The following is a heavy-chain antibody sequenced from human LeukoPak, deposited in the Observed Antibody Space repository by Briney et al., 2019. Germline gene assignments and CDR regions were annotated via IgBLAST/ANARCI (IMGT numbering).Heavy chain of an antibody. CDR2: ISDSGRSS. CDR1: GFTFSDYA. CDR3: ARHDSFIPF. J-gene: IGHJ4*02. V-gene: IGHV3-23*01. D-gene: IGHD3-16*02. Sequence: GGSLRLSCVASGFTFSDYAMSWVRQARGKGLEWVSGISDSGRSSYYTDSVKGRCTISRDNSKNTVSLQINNLRTEDTAVYFCARHDSFIPFWGQGTLLTVTS.